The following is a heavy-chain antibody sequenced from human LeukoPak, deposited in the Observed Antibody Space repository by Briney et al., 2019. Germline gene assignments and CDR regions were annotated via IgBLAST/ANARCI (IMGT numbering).Heavy chain of an antibody. J-gene: IGHJ1*01. D-gene: IGHD3-22*01. Sequence: PGGSLRLSCAASGFTFSSYNMDWVRQAPGKGLEWVSSITSSSSHIYYADSVKGRFTASRDNAKNSLYLQMNSLRAEDTAVYYCARDESDYYSAELFHYWGQGTLVTVSS. V-gene: IGHV3-21*01. CDR2: ITSSSSHI. CDR1: GFTFSSYN. CDR3: ARDESDYYSAELFHY.